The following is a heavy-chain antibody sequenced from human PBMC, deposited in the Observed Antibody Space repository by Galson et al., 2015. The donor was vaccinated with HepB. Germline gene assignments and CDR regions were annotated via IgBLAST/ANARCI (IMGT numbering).Heavy chain of an antibody. V-gene: IGHV3-33*01. D-gene: IGHD4-23*01. CDR1: GFTFSSYG. CDR3: ARDYSGHRPLDAFDI. J-gene: IGHJ3*02. CDR2: IWYDGSNK. Sequence: SLRLSCAASGFTFSSYGMHWVRQAPGKGLEWVAVIWYDGSNKYYADSVKGRFTISRDNSKNTLYLQMNSLRAEDTAVYYCARDYSGHRPLDAFDIWGQGTMVTVFS.